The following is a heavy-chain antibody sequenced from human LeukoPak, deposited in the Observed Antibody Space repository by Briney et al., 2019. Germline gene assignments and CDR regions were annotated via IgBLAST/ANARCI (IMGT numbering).Heavy chain of an antibody. D-gene: IGHD6-25*01. Sequence: GRSLRLSCVASGFSFDDYATHWVRQAPGKGLEWVSGISWNSGALGYADSVKGRFTISRDNAKNSLYLQMNSLRPEDTALYHCAKGRIPAAGTAIDFWGQGTLVTVSS. V-gene: IGHV3-9*01. CDR3: AKGRIPAAGTAIDF. CDR2: ISWNSGAL. J-gene: IGHJ4*02. CDR1: GFSFDDYA.